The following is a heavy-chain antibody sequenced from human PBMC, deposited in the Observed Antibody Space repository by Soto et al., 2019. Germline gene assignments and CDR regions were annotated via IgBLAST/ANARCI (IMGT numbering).Heavy chain of an antibody. CDR3: AKNGPVDGYFEAFDS. V-gene: IGHV3-23*01. CDR2: VSPNGGGT. D-gene: IGHD3-22*01. CDR1: GFTFSSNA. J-gene: IGHJ4*02. Sequence: EVQMLDSGGGLVQPGGSLRLSCTASGFTFSSNAMTWVRQAPGKGLEWVSSVSPNGGGTYYADSVRGRFSISRDNSKSTIYLQMDGLRVEDTALYYCAKNGPVDGYFEAFDSWGQGTLVTVSS.